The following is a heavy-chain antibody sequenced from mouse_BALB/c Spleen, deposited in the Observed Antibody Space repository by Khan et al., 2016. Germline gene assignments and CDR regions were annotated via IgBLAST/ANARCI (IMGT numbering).Heavy chain of an antibody. V-gene: IGHV3-2*02. D-gene: IGHD2-10*02. Sequence: VQLKESGPGLVKPSQSLSLTCTVTGYSITSDYAWNWIRQFPGNKLEWMGYISYSGSTSYNPSLKGRISITRDTSKNQFFLQLNSVTTEETATYYCARRYGNYWFAYWGQGTLVTVSA. J-gene: IGHJ3*01. CDR3: ARRYGNYWFAY. CDR2: ISYSGST. CDR1: GYSITSDYA.